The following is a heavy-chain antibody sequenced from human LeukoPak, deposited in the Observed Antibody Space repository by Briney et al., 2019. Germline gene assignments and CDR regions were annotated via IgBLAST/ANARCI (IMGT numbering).Heavy chain of an antibody. D-gene: IGHD6-19*01. J-gene: IGHJ6*03. CDR1: GGSISSSTFY. CDR2: LYYSGST. CDR3: ARGPPYSSGMDV. V-gene: IGHV4-39*07. Sequence: SETLSLTCTVSGGSISSSTFYWGWIRQPPGKGLEWIGSLYYSGSTYYNPSLKSRVTISVDTSKNQFSLKLSSVTAADTAVYYCARGPPYSSGMDVWGKGTTVTVSS.